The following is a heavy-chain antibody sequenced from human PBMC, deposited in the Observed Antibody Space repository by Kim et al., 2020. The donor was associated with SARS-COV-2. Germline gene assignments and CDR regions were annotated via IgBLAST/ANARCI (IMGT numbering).Heavy chain of an antibody. CDR3: ARGLIVGATYYYGMDV. J-gene: IGHJ6*02. Sequence: GGSLRLSCAASGFTFSSYWMSWVRQAPGKGLEWVSYISSSGSTIYYADSVKGRFTISRDNAKNSLYLQMNSLRDEDTAVYYCARGLIVGATYYYGMDVWGQGTTVTVSS. CDR1: GFTFSSYW. V-gene: IGHV3-48*02. CDR2: ISSSGSTI. D-gene: IGHD1-26*01.